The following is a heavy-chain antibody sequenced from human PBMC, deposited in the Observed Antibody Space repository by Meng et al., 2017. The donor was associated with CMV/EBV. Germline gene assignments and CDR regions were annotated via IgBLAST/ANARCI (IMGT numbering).Heavy chain of an antibody. Sequence: GSLRLSCAVYGVSLSGYYWSWIRQPPGKGLEWIGEINHSGSTNYIPSLKSRVTISVDTSKNQFSLELSSVTAADTAVYYCARGRGGSYPHPRPRWFDPWGQGTLVTVSS. V-gene: IGHV4-34*01. CDR1: GVSLSGYY. CDR3: ARGRGGSYPHPRPRWFDP. CDR2: INHSGST. J-gene: IGHJ5*02. D-gene: IGHD1-26*01.